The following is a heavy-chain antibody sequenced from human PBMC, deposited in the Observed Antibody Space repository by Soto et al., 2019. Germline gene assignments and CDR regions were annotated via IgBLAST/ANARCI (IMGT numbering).Heavy chain of an antibody. D-gene: IGHD3-3*01. Sequence: GGSLRLSCAASGFTFSSYAMSWVRQAPGKGLEWVSAISGSGGSTYYADSVKGRFTISRDNSKNTLYLQMNSLRAEDTAVYYCAKDWGGVFGVVMRLNYYYYYGMDVWGQGTTVTVSS. CDR2: ISGSGGST. J-gene: IGHJ6*02. V-gene: IGHV3-23*01. CDR3: AKDWGGVFGVVMRLNYYYYYGMDV. CDR1: GFTFSSYA.